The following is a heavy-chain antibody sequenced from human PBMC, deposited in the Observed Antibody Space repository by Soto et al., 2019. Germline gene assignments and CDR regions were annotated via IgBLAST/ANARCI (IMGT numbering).Heavy chain of an antibody. V-gene: IGHV3-23*01. D-gene: IGHD6-19*01. CDR1: GFTFSNYA. Sequence: GGSLRLSCAASGFTFSNYAMNWVRQAPGKGLEGVSVISGSGGSAYYADSVQGRFTISRDNSKNTLYLQMNSLRAEDTAIYYCVREGSGWYSRGSFDFWGRGTMVTVSS. CDR3: VREGSGWYSRGSFDF. J-gene: IGHJ3*01. CDR2: ISGSGGSA.